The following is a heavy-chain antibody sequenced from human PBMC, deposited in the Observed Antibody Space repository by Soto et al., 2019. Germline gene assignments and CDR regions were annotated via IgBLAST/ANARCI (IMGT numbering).Heavy chain of an antibody. CDR2: IYSGGST. CDR3: AREPYSSSSHYYYGMDV. V-gene: IGHV3-53*01. D-gene: IGHD6-6*01. CDR1: GFTVSSDY. Sequence: EVQLVESGGGLIQPGGSLRLSCAASGFTVSSDYMSWVRQAPGKGLEWVSVIYSGGSTYYADSVKGRFTISRDNSKNTLYLQMNSLRAEDTAVYYCAREPYSSSSHYYYGMDVWGQGTTVTVSS. J-gene: IGHJ6*02.